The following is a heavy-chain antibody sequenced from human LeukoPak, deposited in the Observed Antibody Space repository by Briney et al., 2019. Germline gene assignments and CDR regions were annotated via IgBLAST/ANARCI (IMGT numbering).Heavy chain of an antibody. Sequence: GRSLRLSCAASGFTFDDYAMHWVRQAPGKGLEWVSGISWNSGSISYADSVKGRFTISRDNAKNSLYLQMNSLRAEDTALYYCAKVAYYYDSSGYFDYWGQGTLVTVSS. D-gene: IGHD3-22*01. J-gene: IGHJ4*02. CDR1: GFTFDDYA. CDR3: AKVAYYYDSSGYFDY. V-gene: IGHV3-9*01. CDR2: ISWNSGSI.